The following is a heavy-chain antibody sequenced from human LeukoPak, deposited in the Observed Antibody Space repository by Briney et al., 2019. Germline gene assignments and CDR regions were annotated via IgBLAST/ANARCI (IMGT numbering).Heavy chain of an antibody. CDR3: AGSPTYCSGGSCFLWSWFDP. V-gene: IGHV4-59*01. CDR1: GGSISSYY. D-gene: IGHD2-15*01. Sequence: PSETLSLTCTVSGGSISSYYWSWIRQPPGKGLEWIGYIYYSGSTNYNPSLKSRVTISVDTSKNQFSLKLSSVTAADTAVYYCAGSPTYCSGGSCFLWSWFDPWGQGTLVTVSS. J-gene: IGHJ5*02. CDR2: IYYSGST.